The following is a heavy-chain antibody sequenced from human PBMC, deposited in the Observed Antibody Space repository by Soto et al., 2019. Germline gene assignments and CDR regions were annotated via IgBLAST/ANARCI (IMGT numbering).Heavy chain of an antibody. Sequence: TLSLTCTVSGGSISSYYWSWIRQPAGKGLEWIGRIYISGNTNYSPSLKNRVTMSVDTSKNQFSLKLSSVTAADTAVYYCAREGENYFDSGGSPSYYYYGMDVWGHGTTVTVSS. CDR3: AREGENYFDSGGSPSYYYYGMDV. CDR2: IYISGNT. J-gene: IGHJ6*02. CDR1: GGSISSYY. D-gene: IGHD3-22*01. V-gene: IGHV4-4*07.